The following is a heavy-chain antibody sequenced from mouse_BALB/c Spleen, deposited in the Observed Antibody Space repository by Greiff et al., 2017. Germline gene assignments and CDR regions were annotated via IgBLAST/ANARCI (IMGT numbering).Heavy chain of an antibody. J-gene: IGHJ2*01. V-gene: IGHV3-6*02. CDR1: GYSITSGYY. CDR2: ISYDGSN. Sequence: EVQLQESGPGLVKPSQSLSLTCSVTGYSITSGYYWNWIRQFLGNKLEWMGYISYDGSNNYNPSLKNRISITRDTSKNQFFLKLNSVTTEDTATYYCAREDFDYWGQGTTLTVSS. CDR3: AREDFDY.